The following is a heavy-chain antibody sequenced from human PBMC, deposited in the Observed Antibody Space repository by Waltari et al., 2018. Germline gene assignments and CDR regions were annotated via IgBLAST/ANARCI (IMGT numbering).Heavy chain of an antibody. V-gene: IGHV1-69*15. Sequence: QVQLVRYRAEVKKPGSSVKVSCKASGGTFSSYAIRWVRQAPGQGLEWLGRIIPIFGTANYAQKFQRRVTITAEQSTSTDYSELISLSSECTALYYCASDRAVYIGTKGGAFDIWVQVTTVTVSS. CDR2: IIPIFGTA. D-gene: IGHD2-8*01. J-gene: IGHJ3*02. CDR3: ASDRAVYIGTKGGAFDI. CDR1: GGTFSSYA.